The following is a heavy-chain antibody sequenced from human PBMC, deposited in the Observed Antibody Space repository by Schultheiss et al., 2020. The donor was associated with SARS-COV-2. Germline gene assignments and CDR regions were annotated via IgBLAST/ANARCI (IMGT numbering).Heavy chain of an antibody. CDR2: IYYSGST. V-gene: IGHV4-61*01. J-gene: IGHJ4*02. CDR3: ASSETAMVSYFDY. CDR1: GGSVSSGSYY. D-gene: IGHD5-18*01. Sequence: SETLSLTCTVSGGSVSSGSYYWSWIRQPPGKGLEWIGYIYYSGSTNYNPSLKSRVTISVDTSKNQFSLKLSSVTAADTAVYYCASSETAMVSYFDYWGQGTLVTVSS.